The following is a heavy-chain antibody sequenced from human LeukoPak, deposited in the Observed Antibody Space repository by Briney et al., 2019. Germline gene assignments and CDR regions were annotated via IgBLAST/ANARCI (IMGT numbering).Heavy chain of an antibody. J-gene: IGHJ6*02. D-gene: IGHD1-26*01. V-gene: IGHV4-59*01. Sequence: SETLSLTCTVSGGSINTYYWSWIRQPPGKGLEWIGYIHYSGTTNYNPSRKSRLTLSVDTSNNQFPLRLGSVTAADTAVYYCARSLGATRYNLKYYFFYGLDVWGQGTTVTVSS. CDR2: IHYSGTT. CDR3: ARSLGATRYNLKYYFFYGLDV. CDR1: GGSINTYY.